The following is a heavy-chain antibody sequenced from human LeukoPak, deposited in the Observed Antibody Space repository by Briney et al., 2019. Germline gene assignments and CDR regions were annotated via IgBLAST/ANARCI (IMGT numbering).Heavy chain of an antibody. CDR3: ARHGRNNDY. CDR1: GGSISSSSYY. CDR2: IYYSGST. J-gene: IGHJ4*02. Sequence: SETLSLTCTVSGGSISSSSYYWGWIRQPPGKGLEWIGSIYYSGSTCYNPSLKSRVTISVDTSKNQFSLKLSSVTAADTAVYYCARHGRNNDYWGQGTLVTVSS. V-gene: IGHV4-39*01. D-gene: IGHD2-15*01.